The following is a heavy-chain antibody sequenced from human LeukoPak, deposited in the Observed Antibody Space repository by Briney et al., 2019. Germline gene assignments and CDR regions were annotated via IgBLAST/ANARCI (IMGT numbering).Heavy chain of an antibody. J-gene: IGHJ4*02. Sequence: GGSLRLSCAASGFTFSSYAMSWVRQAPGKGLEWVSAISGSGGSTYYADSVKGRFTISRDNSKNTLYLQMNSLRAEDTAVYYCARGEGSSWYYFDYWGQGTLVTVSS. CDR3: ARGEGSSWYYFDY. CDR2: ISGSGGST. CDR1: GFTFSSYA. D-gene: IGHD6-13*01. V-gene: IGHV3-23*01.